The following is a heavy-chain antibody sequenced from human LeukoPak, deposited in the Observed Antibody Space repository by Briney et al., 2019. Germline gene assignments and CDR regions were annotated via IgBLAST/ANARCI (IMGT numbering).Heavy chain of an antibody. CDR2: INQDGSAK. V-gene: IGHV3-7*05. D-gene: IGHD1-14*01. Sequence: HSGGSLRLSCAASGFTFSSYWMTWVRQAPGKGLEWVASINQDGSAKYYVDSVKGRFTISRDNAKSSLYLQLNSLRPEDTAVYYCATYTRAVEYWGQGTLVTVSS. CDR3: ATYTRAVEY. CDR1: GFTFSSYW. J-gene: IGHJ4*02.